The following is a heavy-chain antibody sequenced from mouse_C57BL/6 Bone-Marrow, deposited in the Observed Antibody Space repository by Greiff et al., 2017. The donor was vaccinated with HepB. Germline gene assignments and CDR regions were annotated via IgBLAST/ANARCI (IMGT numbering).Heavy chain of an antibody. D-gene: IGHD1-1*01. Sequence: VQLQQSGPELVKPGASVKIPCKASGYTFTDYNMDWVKQSHGKSLEWIGDINPNNGGTIYNQKFKGKATLTVDKSSSTAYMELRSLTSEDTAVYYCARAYYYGSSCWYFDVWGTGTTVTVSS. CDR1: GYTFTDYN. CDR3: ARAYYYGSSCWYFDV. J-gene: IGHJ1*03. V-gene: IGHV1-18*01. CDR2: INPNNGGT.